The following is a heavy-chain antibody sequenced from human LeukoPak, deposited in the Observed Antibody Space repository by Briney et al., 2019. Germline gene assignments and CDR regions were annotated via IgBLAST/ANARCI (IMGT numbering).Heavy chain of an antibody. D-gene: IGHD3-3*01. Sequence: SQTLSLTCTVSGGSISSGGYYWSWIRRPPGKGLEWIGYIYHSGSTYYNPSLKSRVTISVDRSKNQFSLKLSSVTAADTAVYYCARSRASDRGSGYSYWGQGTLVTVSS. J-gene: IGHJ4*02. V-gene: IGHV4-30-2*01. CDR1: GGSISSGGYY. CDR2: IYHSGST. CDR3: ARSRASDRGSGYSY.